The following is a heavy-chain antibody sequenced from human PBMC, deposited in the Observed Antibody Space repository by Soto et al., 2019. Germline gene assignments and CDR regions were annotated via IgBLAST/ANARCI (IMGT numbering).Heavy chain of an antibody. J-gene: IGHJ4*02. CDR3: AREGLSLWFGELSPSH. CDR1: GFTFSSYS. Sequence: GGSLRLSCAASGFTFSSYSMNWVRQAPGKGLEWVSSISSASSYIYYADSVKGRFTISRDNAKNSLYLQMNSLRAEDTAVYYCAREGLSLWFGELSPSHWGQGTLVTVSS. CDR2: ISSASSYI. V-gene: IGHV3-21*01. D-gene: IGHD3-10*01.